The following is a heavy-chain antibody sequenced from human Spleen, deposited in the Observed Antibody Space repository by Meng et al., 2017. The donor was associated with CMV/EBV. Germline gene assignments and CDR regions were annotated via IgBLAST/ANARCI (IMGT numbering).Heavy chain of an antibody. Sequence: SETLSLTCTVSGASVSRGTYFWTWIRQPPGKGLEWLGYMYDSGSINYSPSLKSRVTISVDTSKNQFSLKLRSVTAADTAVYYCARGEFSDFRSGYQLSYYGMDVWGRGTAVTVSS. CDR2: MYDSGSI. CDR3: ARGEFSDFRSGYQLSYYGMDV. CDR1: GASVSRGTYF. V-gene: IGHV4-61*01. J-gene: IGHJ6*02. D-gene: IGHD3-3*01.